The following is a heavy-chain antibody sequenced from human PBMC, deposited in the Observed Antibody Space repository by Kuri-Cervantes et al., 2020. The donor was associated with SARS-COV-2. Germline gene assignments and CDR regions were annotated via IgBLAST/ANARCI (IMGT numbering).Heavy chain of an antibody. CDR3: AGVWVRAGDLIGDLHY. D-gene: IGHD3-10*01. CDR2: IYYSGRT. V-gene: IGHV4-39*07. J-gene: IGHJ4*02. Sequence: GALRLSCTVSGGSISSSSYYWGWIRQPPGKGLEWIGRIYYSGRTSYNRSLKSRVTISVDTSMNQFSLKLSAVTAADTAVYDCAGVWVRAGDLIGDLHYWGQGTLVTVSS. CDR1: GGSISSSSYY.